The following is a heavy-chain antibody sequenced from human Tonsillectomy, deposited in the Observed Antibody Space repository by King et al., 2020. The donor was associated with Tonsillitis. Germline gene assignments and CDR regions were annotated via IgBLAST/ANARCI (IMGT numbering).Heavy chain of an antibody. CDR2: ISQDGSEK. J-gene: IGHJ4*02. CDR1: GFTFSNYW. CDR3: ARGER. Sequence: VQLVESGGGLVQPGGSLRLSCAASGFTFSNYWMSWVRQAPGKGLEWVASISQDGSEKYYVDSVKGRFTISRDIAKNSLFLQMNSLRAEDTAVYYCARGERWGQGTLVTVSS. V-gene: IGHV3-7*03.